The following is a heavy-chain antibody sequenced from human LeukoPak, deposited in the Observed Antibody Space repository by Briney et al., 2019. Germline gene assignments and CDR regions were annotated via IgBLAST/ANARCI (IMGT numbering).Heavy chain of an antibody. Sequence: GGSLRLSCAASGFTVSSNYMSWVRQAPGKGLEWVSVIYSGGSTYYADSVKGRFTISRDNSKNTLYLQMNSLRAEDTAVYYCAKRQYSSGWSVADYGMDVWGQGTTVTVSS. CDR1: GFTVSSNY. D-gene: IGHD6-19*01. J-gene: IGHJ6*02. CDR3: AKRQYSSGWSVADYGMDV. V-gene: IGHV3-53*01. CDR2: IYSGGST.